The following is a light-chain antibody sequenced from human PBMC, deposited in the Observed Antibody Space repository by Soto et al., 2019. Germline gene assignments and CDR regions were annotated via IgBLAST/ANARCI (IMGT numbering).Light chain of an antibody. CDR2: EAS. CDR1: QSLLHSNGNNY. V-gene: IGKV1-39*01. Sequence: MTQSPLSLAVTPGEPASISCRSNQSLLHSNGNNYLAWYXKKQGKVHQXLIYEASILQSGVPSRFSGSGSGTDLTITISSLQPEDFETYYCQQSYSTLRTFGQGTKVDIK. J-gene: IGKJ1*01. CDR3: QQSYSTLRT.